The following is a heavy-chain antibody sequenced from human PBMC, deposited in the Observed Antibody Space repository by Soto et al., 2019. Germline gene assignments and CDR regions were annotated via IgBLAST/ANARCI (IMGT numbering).Heavy chain of an antibody. Sequence: QVQLVQSGAEVKKPGASVKVSCKASGYTFTGYYMHWVRQAPGQGLEWMGWINPNSGGTNYAQKFQAWVTMTRDTSISTAYMELSRLRSDDTAVYYCARASYSSSTGMDYWGQGTLVTVSS. CDR2: INPNSGGT. V-gene: IGHV1-2*04. D-gene: IGHD6-6*01. CDR3: ARASYSSSTGMDY. CDR1: GYTFTGYY. J-gene: IGHJ4*02.